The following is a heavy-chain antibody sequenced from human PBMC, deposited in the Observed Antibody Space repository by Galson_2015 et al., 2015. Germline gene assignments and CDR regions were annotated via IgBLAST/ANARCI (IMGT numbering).Heavy chain of an antibody. J-gene: IGHJ4*02. CDR1: GYTFTRYA. V-gene: IGHV7-4-1*02. Sequence: SVKVSCKASGYTFTRYAINWVRQAPGQGLEWMGWINTNTGKVTYAQGFTGRFVLSLDNAVSTAYLQISSLKAEDTAVYYCARVDFCTGYPFDHWGQGTLVTVSS. D-gene: IGHD3/OR15-3a*01. CDR3: ARVDFCTGYPFDH. CDR2: INTNTGKV.